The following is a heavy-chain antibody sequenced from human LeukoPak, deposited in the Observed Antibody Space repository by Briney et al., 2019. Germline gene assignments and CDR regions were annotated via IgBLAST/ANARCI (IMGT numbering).Heavy chain of an antibody. CDR2: IIPIFGTA. J-gene: IGHJ5*02. CDR1: GGTFSSYA. D-gene: IGHD3-10*01. CDR3: ARDRRLVRGADNWFDP. V-gene: IGHV1-69*13. Sequence: SVKVSCKASGGTFSSYAISWVRQAPGQGLEWMGGIIPIFGTANYAQKFQGRVTITADESTTTAYMELSSLRSEDTAVYYCARDRRLVRGADNWFDPWGQGTLVTVSS.